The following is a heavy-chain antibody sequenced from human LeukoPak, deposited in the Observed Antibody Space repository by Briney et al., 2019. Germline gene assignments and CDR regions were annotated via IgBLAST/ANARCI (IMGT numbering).Heavy chain of an antibody. V-gene: IGHV3-74*01. J-gene: IGHJ6*03. D-gene: IGHD1-26*01. CDR3: AREGGSYPYYYYMDV. CDR1: GFTFSSYW. CDR2: INSDGSST. Sequence: GGSLRLSCAASGFTFSSYWMHWVRQAPGKGLVRVSRINSDGSSTSYADSVKGRFTISRDNAKNTLYLQMNSLRAEDTAVYYCAREGGSYPYYYYMDVWGKGTTVTVSS.